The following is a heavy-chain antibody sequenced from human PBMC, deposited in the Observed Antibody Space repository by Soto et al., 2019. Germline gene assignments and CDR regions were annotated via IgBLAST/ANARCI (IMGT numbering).Heavy chain of an antibody. CDR2: IIPIFGTA. Sequence: QVQLVQSGAEVKKPGSSVKVSCKASGGTFSSYAISWVRQAPGQGLEWVGGIIPIFGTANYAQKFQGRVTIAADESTSTAYMELSSLRSEDTAVYYCAYLPYGDYPTDFDYWGQGTLVTVSS. D-gene: IGHD4-17*01. CDR1: GGTFSSYA. CDR3: AYLPYGDYPTDFDY. J-gene: IGHJ4*02. V-gene: IGHV1-69*12.